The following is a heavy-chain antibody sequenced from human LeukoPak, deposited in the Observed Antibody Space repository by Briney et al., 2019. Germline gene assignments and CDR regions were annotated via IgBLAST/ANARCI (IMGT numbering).Heavy chain of an antibody. CDR1: GFTFNSYA. J-gene: IGHJ5*02. CDR2: IGGDGVNT. CDR3: AKGMSGSSPYNWFDP. D-gene: IGHD1-26*01. V-gene: IGHV3-23*01. Sequence: GGSLRLSCAASGFTFNSYAMTWVRQAPGKGLEWVSVIGGDGVNTYYADSVKGRFTISRDNSKNTLFLQMNSLRAEDSAVYYCAKGMSGSSPYNWFDPWGQGTLVTVSS.